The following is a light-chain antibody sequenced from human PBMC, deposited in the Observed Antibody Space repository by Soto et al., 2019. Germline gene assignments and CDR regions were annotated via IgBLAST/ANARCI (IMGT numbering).Light chain of an antibody. J-gene: IGKJ4*01. CDR2: GAS. CDR3: QQYDNWPLSLT. V-gene: IGKV3-15*01. CDR1: QSISNN. Sequence: EIVVTQSPATLSVSPGEGATLSCRASQSISNNLAWYQQKPGQAPRLLIYGASTRATDVPGRFSGSGSGTEFTLTISSLQSEDFAVYYRQQYDNWPLSLTFGGGTKVEIK.